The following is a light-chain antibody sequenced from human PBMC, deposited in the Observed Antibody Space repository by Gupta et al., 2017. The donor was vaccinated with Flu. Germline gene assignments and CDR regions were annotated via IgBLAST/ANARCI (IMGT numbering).Light chain of an antibody. CDR1: QSVRRRP. CDR2: GAS. V-gene: IGKV3-20*01. CDR3: EQEGSSPWT. Sequence: EIDLTQPPGTLSLSPGERAALSCRASQSVRRRPLAWYQQKPGQAPRLLIYGASSRATGIPDRFSGRGFGRDFTVTISRLDREDFAVYYCEQEGSSPWTFGEGTKVEIK. J-gene: IGKJ1*01.